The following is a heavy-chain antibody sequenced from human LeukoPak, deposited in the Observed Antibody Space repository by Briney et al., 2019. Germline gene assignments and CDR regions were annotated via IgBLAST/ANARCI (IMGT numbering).Heavy chain of an antibody. Sequence: VGSLRLSCAASGFTFSSYSMNWVRQAPGKGLEWVSSISSSSSYIYYADSVKGRFTISRDNAKNSLYLQMNRLRAEDTAVYYCAGDYYDSSGLGYWGQGTLVTVSS. CDR3: AGDYYDSSGLGY. J-gene: IGHJ4*02. CDR2: ISSSSSYI. D-gene: IGHD3-22*01. CDR1: GFTFSSYS. V-gene: IGHV3-21*01.